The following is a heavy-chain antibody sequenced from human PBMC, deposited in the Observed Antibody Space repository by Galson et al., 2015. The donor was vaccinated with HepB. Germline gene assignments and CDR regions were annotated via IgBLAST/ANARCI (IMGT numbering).Heavy chain of an antibody. CDR2: ISSSSSYI. CDR3: ARYYYDSSGYHFGGMDV. Sequence: SLRLSCAASGFTFSSYSMNWVRQAPGKGLEWVSSISSSSSYIYYADSVKGRFTISRDNAKNSLYLQMNSLRAEDTAVYYCARYYYDSSGYHFGGMDVWGQGTTVTVSS. J-gene: IGHJ6*02. V-gene: IGHV3-21*01. D-gene: IGHD3-22*01. CDR1: GFTFSSYS.